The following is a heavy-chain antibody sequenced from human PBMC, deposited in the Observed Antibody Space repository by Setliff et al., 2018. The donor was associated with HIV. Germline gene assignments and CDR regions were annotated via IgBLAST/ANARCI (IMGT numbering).Heavy chain of an antibody. Sequence: KTSETLSLTCNVSGGSISGYYWSWIRQPAGKGLEWIGRSAYNTYNPLLESRVTMSLDTSRNQITLTLKSVTAADTAVYFCARIDPGKFWSLDYWGRGTLVTVSS. CDR2: SAYN. J-gene: IGHJ4*02. V-gene: IGHV4-4*07. CDR1: GGSISGYY. D-gene: IGHD1-1*01. CDR3: ARIDPGKFWSLDY.